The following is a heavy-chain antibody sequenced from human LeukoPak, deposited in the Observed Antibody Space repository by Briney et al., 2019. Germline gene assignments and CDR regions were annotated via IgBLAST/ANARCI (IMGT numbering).Heavy chain of an antibody. CDR3: ARALEAAASFDY. J-gene: IGHJ4*02. D-gene: IGHD6-13*01. Sequence: GGSLRLSCAASGFTVSNTYMTWVRQAPGKGLEWVSVIYSAVTTDYADSVKGRFIISRDNSKNTVYLQMNSLRGEDTAMYYCARALEAAASFDYWGQGTLVSVSS. CDR2: IYSAVTT. V-gene: IGHV3-53*01. CDR1: GFTVSNTY.